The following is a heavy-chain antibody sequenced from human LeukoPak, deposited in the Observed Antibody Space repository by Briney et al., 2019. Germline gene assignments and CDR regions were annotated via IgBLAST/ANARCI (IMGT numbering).Heavy chain of an antibody. J-gene: IGHJ4*02. Sequence: SETLSLTCAVYGGSFSGYYWSWIRQPPGKGLEWIGEINHSGSTNYNPSLKSRVTISVDTSKNQFSLKLSSVTAADTAVYYCARRTSITILGIGRLLEWLFTIFDYWGQGTLVTVSS. V-gene: IGHV4-34*01. CDR1: GGSFSGYY. D-gene: IGHD3-3*01. CDR3: ARRTSITILGIGRLLEWLFTIFDY. CDR2: INHSGST.